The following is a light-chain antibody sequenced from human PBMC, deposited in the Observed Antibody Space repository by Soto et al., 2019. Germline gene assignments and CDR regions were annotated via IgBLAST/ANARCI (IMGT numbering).Light chain of an antibody. V-gene: IGKV3-15*01. J-gene: IGKJ4*01. CDR1: QSVSSN. Sequence: EIVMTQSPATLSVSPGVRATLSCRASQSVSSNLAWYQQKPGQAPRLLIYGASTRATGISARFSGSGSGTEFTLTISSLQSEDFAVYYCQQYSKWPPLTFGGGTKVEIK. CDR3: QQYSKWPPLT. CDR2: GAS.